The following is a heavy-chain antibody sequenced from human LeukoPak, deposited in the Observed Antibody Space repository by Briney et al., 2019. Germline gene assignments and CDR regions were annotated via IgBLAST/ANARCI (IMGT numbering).Heavy chain of an antibody. Sequence: PWGSLRLSCAASGFTFSSYGMIWVRQAPGKGLEWVSAISGSGGSTYYADSVKGRFTISRDNSKNTLYLQMNSLRAEDTAVYYCARSRYSGGSCYGLDYWGQGTLVTVSS. J-gene: IGHJ4*02. D-gene: IGHD2-15*01. V-gene: IGHV3-23*01. CDR1: GFTFSSYG. CDR2: ISGSGGST. CDR3: ARSRYSGGSCYGLDY.